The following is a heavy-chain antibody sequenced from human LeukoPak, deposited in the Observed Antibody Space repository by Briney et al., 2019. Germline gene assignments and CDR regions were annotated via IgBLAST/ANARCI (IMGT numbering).Heavy chain of an antibody. CDR3: ARGRYSSGWYGGYYMDV. D-gene: IGHD6-19*01. CDR1: GGSFSGYY. Sequence: PSGTLSLTCAVYGGSFSGYYWSWIRQPPGKGLEWIGEINHSGSTNYNPSLKSRVTISVDTSKNQFSLKLSSVTAADTAVYYCARGRYSSGWYGGYYMDVWGKGITVTVSS. J-gene: IGHJ6*03. V-gene: IGHV4-34*01. CDR2: INHSGST.